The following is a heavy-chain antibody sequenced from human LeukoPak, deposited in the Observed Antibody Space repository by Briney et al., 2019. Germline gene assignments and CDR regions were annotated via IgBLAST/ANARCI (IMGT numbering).Heavy chain of an antibody. CDR2: IFHSGAA. J-gene: IGHJ4*02. D-gene: IGHD3-9*01. V-gene: IGHV4/OR15-8*01. Sequence: SETLSLTCAVSGGSIGSRDWWTWVRQTPGKGLEWIGDIFHSGAANYNLSLKSRLTLSVDKSENQFSLRMSSVTAADTAVYYRARGLYDSVTGYHSDFGCWGPGTLVTVS. CDR1: GGSIGSRDW. CDR3: ARGLYDSVTGYHSDFGC.